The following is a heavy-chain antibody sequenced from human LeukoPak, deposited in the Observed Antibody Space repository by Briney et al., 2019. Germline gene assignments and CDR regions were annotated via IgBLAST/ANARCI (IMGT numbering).Heavy chain of an antibody. Sequence: SETLSLTCTVSGGSISSYYWNWIRQPPGKGLEWIGYIYYSGSTNYNPSLKSRVTISVDTSKNQFSLNLTSVTAADTAVYYCARFIPQGYGWGGYNRFDPWGQGTLVTVSS. CDR2: IYYSGST. J-gene: IGHJ5*02. CDR1: GGSISSYY. CDR3: ARFIPQGYGWGGYNRFDP. V-gene: IGHV4-59*01. D-gene: IGHD3-16*01.